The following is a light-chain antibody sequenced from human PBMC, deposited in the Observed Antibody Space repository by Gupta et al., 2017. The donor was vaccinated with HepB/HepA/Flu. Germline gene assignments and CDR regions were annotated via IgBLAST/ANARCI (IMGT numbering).Light chain of an antibody. V-gene: IGKV3-15*01. CDR3: QQDNSWPLT. CDR1: QTVSTN. Sequence: EIVMTQSPATLSESPGERATLSCRASQTVSTNLAWYQQKPGQAPRLLIYDASTRATGIPARFSGSGSGTEFTLTISSLQSEDFAVYYCQQDNSWPLTFGGGTKVEIK. J-gene: IGKJ4*01. CDR2: DAS.